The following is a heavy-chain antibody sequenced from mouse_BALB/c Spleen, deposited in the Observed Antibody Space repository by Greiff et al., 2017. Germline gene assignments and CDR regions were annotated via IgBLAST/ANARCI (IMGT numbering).Heavy chain of an antibody. J-gene: IGHJ2*01. CDR1: GFTFSSYT. CDR3: ARHGSSPFDY. CDR2: ISNGGGST. D-gene: IGHD1-1*01. Sequence: EVKVVESGGGLVQPGGSLKLSCAASGFTFSSYTMSWVRQTPEKRLEWVAYISNGGGSTYYPDTVKGRFTISRDNAKNTLYLQMSSLKSEDTAMYYCARHGSSPFDYWGQGTTLTVSS. V-gene: IGHV5-12-2*01.